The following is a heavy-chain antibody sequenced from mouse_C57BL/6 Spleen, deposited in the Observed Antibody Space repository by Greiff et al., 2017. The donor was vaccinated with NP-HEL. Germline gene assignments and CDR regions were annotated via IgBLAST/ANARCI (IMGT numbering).Heavy chain of an antibody. V-gene: IGHV5-12*01. D-gene: IGHD2-12*01. CDR1: GFTFSDYY. Sequence: EVKLMESGGGLVQPGGSLKLSCAASGFTFSDYYMYWVRQTPEKRLEWVAYISNGGGSTYYPDTVKGRFTISRDNAKNTLYLQMSRLKSEGTAMYYCARGLRTLGWFAYWGQGTLVTVSA. CDR3: ARGLRTLGWFAY. J-gene: IGHJ3*01. CDR2: ISNGGGST.